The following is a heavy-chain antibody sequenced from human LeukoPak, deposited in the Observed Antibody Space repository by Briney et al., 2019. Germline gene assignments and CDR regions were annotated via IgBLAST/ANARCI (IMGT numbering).Heavy chain of an antibody. J-gene: IGHJ4*02. CDR1: EFTLRSYS. CDR3: ARDASGSSIGLIDF. V-gene: IGHV3-21*01. Sequence: AGGSLRLSCAASEFTLRSYSMHWVRQAPGKGLEWVSYISTSSTYIYYADLVRGRFSISRDNAKNSLYLHMNSLKADDTAVYYCARDASGSSIGLIDFWGQGTLVTVSS. D-gene: IGHD1-26*01. CDR2: ISTSSTYI.